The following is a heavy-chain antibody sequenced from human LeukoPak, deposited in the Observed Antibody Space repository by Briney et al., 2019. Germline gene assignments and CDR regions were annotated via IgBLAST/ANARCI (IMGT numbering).Heavy chain of an antibody. J-gene: IGHJ4*02. CDR2: ISSSNSYI. D-gene: IGHD2-2*01. V-gene: IGHV3-21*01. Sequence: GGSLRLSCAASGFTFSSYSMNWPRHAPGKGLEGVSYISSSNSYIHYAHSVKGRFTISRDNAKNSLSLQMNSLRAEDTTVYYCARDQYPYQLLTGFDYWGQGTLVTVSS. CDR3: ARDQYPYQLLTGFDY. CDR1: GFTFSSYS.